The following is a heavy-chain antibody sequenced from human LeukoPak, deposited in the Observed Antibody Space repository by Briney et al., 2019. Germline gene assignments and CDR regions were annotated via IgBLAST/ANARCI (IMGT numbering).Heavy chain of an antibody. CDR2: IYTSGST. J-gene: IGHJ3*02. Sequence: SQTLSLTCTVSGGSISSGSCYWSWIRQPAGKGLEWIGRIYTSGSTNYNPSLKSRVTISVDTSKNQFSLKLSSVTAADTAVYYCARDTNLRDSFDIWGQGTMVTVSS. V-gene: IGHV4-61*02. CDR3: ARDTNLRDSFDI. CDR1: GGSISSGSCY. D-gene: IGHD2-8*01.